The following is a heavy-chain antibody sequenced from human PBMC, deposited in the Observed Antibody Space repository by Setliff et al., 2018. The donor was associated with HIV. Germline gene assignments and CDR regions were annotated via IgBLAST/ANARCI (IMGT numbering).Heavy chain of an antibody. CDR2: ISGSGDTI. D-gene: IGHD1-7*01. V-gene: IGHV3-23*01. Sequence: GGSLRLSCAPSGFRFSDYTMTWVRQAPGKGLECVSGISGSGDTIYYADSVKGRFTISRDNSKNTLYLQMNSLRAEDTALYYCAKVRWTANYYFDCWGQGTLVTVSS. CDR1: GFRFSDYT. CDR3: AKVRWTANYYFDC. J-gene: IGHJ4*02.